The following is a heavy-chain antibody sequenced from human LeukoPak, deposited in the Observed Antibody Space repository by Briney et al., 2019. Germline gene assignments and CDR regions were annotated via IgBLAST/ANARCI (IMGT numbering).Heavy chain of an antibody. CDR2: ISSNGGRT. D-gene: IGHD6-19*01. CDR3: VKDPHSSGRYYFDY. J-gene: IGHJ4*02. CDR1: GFTFSNYA. V-gene: IGHV3-64*05. Sequence: PGGSLRLSCSVSGFTFSNYAMHWVREAPGKGLGYVSGISSNGGRTYYADSVKGRFTISRDNSKNTMYVQMSTLRVEDTAVYYCVKDPHSSGRYYFDYWRQGTLVTVSS.